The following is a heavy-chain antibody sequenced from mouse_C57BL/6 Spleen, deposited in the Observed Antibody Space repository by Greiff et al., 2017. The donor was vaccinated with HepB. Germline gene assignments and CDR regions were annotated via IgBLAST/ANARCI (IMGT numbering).Heavy chain of an antibody. CDR1: EYEFPSHD. Sequence: EVMLVESGGGLVQPGESLKLSCESNEYEFPSHDMSWVRKTPEKRLELVAAINSDGGSTYYPDTMERRFIISRDNTKKTLYLQMSSLRSEDTALYYCARHAYDYDGSYWYFDVWGTGTTVTVSS. CDR3: ARHAYDYDGSYWYFDV. V-gene: IGHV5-2*01. CDR2: INSDGGST. D-gene: IGHD2-4*01. J-gene: IGHJ1*03.